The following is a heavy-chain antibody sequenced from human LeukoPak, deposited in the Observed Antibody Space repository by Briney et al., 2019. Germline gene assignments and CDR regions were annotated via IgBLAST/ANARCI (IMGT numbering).Heavy chain of an antibody. Sequence: SESLSLACTVAGRSISTSSYCWGWLHQPPWKGLEWSGGIYSSRSIYYNPSLKRRVTIPVNTSKNQFSLKRSPLTPPDTAVYYCARLGPVWVLGEDYWGQGTLVTVSS. V-gene: IGHV4-39*01. CDR1: GRSISTSSYC. J-gene: IGHJ4*02. D-gene: IGHD3-10*01. CDR2: IYSSRSI. CDR3: ARLGPVWVLGEDY.